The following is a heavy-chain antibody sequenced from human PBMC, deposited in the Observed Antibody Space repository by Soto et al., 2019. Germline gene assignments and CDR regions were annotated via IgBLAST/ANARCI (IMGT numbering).Heavy chain of an antibody. D-gene: IGHD3-3*01. Sequence: QVQLVQSGAEVRKPGASVKVSCEASGYTFTSYDIYWVRQTTGQGLEWMGWMNPSTGNSGYAQKFQGRVTMTSDTSISTAHMELGSLRSEDTAVYYCKRRAETNGSNGFGADKYYFDFWGQGTXXTVSS. V-gene: IGHV1-8*01. CDR1: GYTFTSYD. J-gene: IGHJ4*02. CDR3: KRRAETNGSNGFGADKYYFDF. CDR2: MNPSTGNS.